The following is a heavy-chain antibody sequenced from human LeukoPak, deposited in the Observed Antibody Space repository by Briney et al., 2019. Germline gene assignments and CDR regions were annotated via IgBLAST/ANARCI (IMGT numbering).Heavy chain of an antibody. CDR3: TTRPYGAYGHFDY. CDR2: IKVDGTEK. Sequence: GESLRLSCAASGFSFSAYWMSWVRQAPGKGLEWVANIKVDGTEKYYVDSVKGRFTISRDNAKNSLSLQMSGLRAEDTAVYYCTTRPYGAYGHFDYWGQGTLVTVSS. J-gene: IGHJ4*02. V-gene: IGHV3-7*05. D-gene: IGHD4-17*01. CDR1: GFSFSAYW.